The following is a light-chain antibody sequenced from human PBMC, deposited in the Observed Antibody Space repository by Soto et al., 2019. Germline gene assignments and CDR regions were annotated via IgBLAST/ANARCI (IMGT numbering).Light chain of an antibody. Sequence: QSALTQPRSVSGSPGQSVTISCTGTSSDVGGYKYVSWYEQHPGKAPKLIIYDVSKRASGVPDRFFASKSGNTASLTISGLQAEDDADYYCCSYAGSYSFVFGGGTKLTVL. CDR3: CSYAGSYSFV. CDR2: DVS. J-gene: IGLJ2*01. V-gene: IGLV2-11*01. CDR1: SSDVGGYKY.